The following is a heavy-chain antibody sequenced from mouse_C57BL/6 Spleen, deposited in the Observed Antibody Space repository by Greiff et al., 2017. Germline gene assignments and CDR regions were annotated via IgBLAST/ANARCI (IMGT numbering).Heavy chain of an antibody. CDR1: GYTFTSYW. Sequence: QVQLQQPGAELVKPGASVKMSCKASGYTFTSYWITWVKQRPGQGLEWIGDIYPGSGSTNYNEKFKSKATLTVDTSSSTAYMQLSRLTSEDSAVYYGAKRGFITTVVFDYWGKGTTLTVAS. CDR2: IYPGSGST. J-gene: IGHJ2*01. V-gene: IGHV1-55*01. CDR3: AKRGFITTVVFDY. D-gene: IGHD1-1*01.